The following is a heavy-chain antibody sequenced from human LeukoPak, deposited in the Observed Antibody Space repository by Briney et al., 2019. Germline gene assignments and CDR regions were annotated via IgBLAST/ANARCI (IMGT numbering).Heavy chain of an antibody. D-gene: IGHD2-21*02. Sequence: ASVKVSCKASGGTFSSYAISWARQAPGQGLEWMGGIIPIFGTANYAQKFQGRVTITADESTSTAYMELSSLRSEDTAVYYCARGLMILNGFDYWGQGTLVTVSS. J-gene: IGHJ4*02. V-gene: IGHV1-69*01. CDR3: ARGLMILNGFDY. CDR1: GGTFSSYA. CDR2: IIPIFGTA.